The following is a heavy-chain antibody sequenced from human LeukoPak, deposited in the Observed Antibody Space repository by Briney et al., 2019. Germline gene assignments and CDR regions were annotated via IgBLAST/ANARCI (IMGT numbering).Heavy chain of an antibody. CDR2: INHSGRT. J-gene: IGHJ4*02. CDR1: GGSFSGYY. V-gene: IGHV4-34*01. Sequence: SETLSLTCAVYGGSFSGYYWSWIRQPPGKGLEWIGEINHSGRTNYNPSLKSRVTISVDTSKNQFSLKLSSVTAADTAVYYCASRRWLPCYFDYWGQGTLVTVSS. D-gene: IGHD5-24*01. CDR3: ASRRWLPCYFDY.